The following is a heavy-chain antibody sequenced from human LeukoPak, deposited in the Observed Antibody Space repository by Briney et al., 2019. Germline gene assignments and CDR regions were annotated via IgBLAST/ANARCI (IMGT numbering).Heavy chain of an antibody. CDR3: ARVGIVATIDY. CDR1: GYTFTSYD. D-gene: IGHD5-12*01. J-gene: IGHJ4*02. CDR2: MNPNSGNT. Sequence: ASVKVSCKASGYTFTSYDINWVRQATGQGLEWMGWMNPNSGNTGYAQKFQGRVTMTRDTSTSTVYMELSSLRSEDTAVYYCARVGIVATIDYWGQGTLVTVSS. V-gene: IGHV1-8*02.